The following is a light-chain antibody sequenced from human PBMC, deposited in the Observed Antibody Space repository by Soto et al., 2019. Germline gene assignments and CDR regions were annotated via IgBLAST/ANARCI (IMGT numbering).Light chain of an antibody. J-gene: IGLJ1*01. CDR1: SSDVGSYNL. Sequence: QSALTQPASVSGSPGQSITISCTGTSSDVGSYNLVSWYQQHPGKAPKLMIYEVSKRPSGVSNRFSGSKSGNTASLTNSGLKAEDEADYYCCSYAGSSPYVFGTGTKLTVL. CDR2: EVS. CDR3: CSYAGSSPYV. V-gene: IGLV2-23*02.